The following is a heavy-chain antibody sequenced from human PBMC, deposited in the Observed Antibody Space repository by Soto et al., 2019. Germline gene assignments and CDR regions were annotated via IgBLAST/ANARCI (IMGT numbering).Heavy chain of an antibody. J-gene: IGHJ6*02. D-gene: IGHD2-15*01. CDR1: GFTFSSYA. CDR2: ISYDGSNK. CDR3: ARDGKDIVVVVAATSCYYGMDV. V-gene: IGHV3-30-3*01. Sequence: QVQLVESGGGVVQPGRSLRLSCAASGFTFSSYAMHWVRQAPGKGLEWVAVISYDGSNKYYADSVKGRFTISRDNSKNTLYLQMNRLRAEDTAVYYCARDGKDIVVVVAATSCYYGMDVWGQGTTVTVSS.